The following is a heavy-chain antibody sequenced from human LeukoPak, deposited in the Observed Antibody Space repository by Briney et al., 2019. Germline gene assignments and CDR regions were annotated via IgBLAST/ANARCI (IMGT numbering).Heavy chain of an antibody. CDR2: ISRYTGNT. CDR1: GGTFSSYA. V-gene: IGHV1-18*01. Sequence: ASVKVSCKASGGTFSSYAISWVRQAPGQGLEWMGWISRYTGNTNYALQLQGRVTMTTDTSTSTAYMELRSLRSDDTAAYYCARVSVTLFGAVIILNAFDVWGQGTMVTVSS. D-gene: IGHD3-3*01. CDR3: ARVSVTLFGAVIILNAFDV. J-gene: IGHJ3*01.